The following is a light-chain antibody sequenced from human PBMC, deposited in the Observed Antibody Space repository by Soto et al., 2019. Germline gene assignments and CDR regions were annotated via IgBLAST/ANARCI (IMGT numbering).Light chain of an antibody. Sequence: ILMTQSPATLSVSPGERGSLACMASQSVSSNLAWYQQKPGQAPRLLIYGASTRATGIPARFSGSGSGTEFTLTISSLQSEDFAVYYCRQYYYWPLTFGGGTKVDI. CDR1: QSVSSN. J-gene: IGKJ4*01. CDR3: RQYYYWPLT. V-gene: IGKV3-15*01. CDR2: GAS.